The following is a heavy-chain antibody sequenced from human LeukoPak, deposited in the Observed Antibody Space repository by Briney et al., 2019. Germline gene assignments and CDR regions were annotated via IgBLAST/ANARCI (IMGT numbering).Heavy chain of an antibody. J-gene: IGHJ5*02. Sequence: GGSLRLSCTASGFTFGDYAMSWVRQAPGKGLEWVGFIRSKAYGGTTEYAASVKGRFTISRDDSKSIAYLQMNSLKTEDTAVYYCTRDRRKGYYGSGSYSPHNWFDPWGQGTLVTVSS. CDR1: GFTFGDYA. CDR3: TRDRRKGYYGSGSYSPHNWFDP. V-gene: IGHV3-49*04. CDR2: IRSKAYGGTT. D-gene: IGHD3-10*01.